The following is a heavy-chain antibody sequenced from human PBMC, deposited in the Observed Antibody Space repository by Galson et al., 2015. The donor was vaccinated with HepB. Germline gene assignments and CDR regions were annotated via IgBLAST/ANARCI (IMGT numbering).Heavy chain of an antibody. J-gene: IGHJ4*02. D-gene: IGHD3-22*01. CDR1: GFTFSSYS. Sequence: SLRLSCAASGFTFSSYSMNWVRQAPGKGLEWVSSISSSSSYIYYADSVKGRFTISRDNAKNSLYLQMNSLRAEDTAVYYCAREGYYYDSSGYYWGQGTLVTVSS. CDR3: AREGYYYDSSGYY. V-gene: IGHV3-21*01. CDR2: ISSSSSYI.